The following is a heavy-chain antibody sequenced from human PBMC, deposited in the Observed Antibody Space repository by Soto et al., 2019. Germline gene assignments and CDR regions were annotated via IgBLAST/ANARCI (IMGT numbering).Heavy chain of an antibody. CDR3: ARDVVRSTAGDF. D-gene: IGHD2-15*01. J-gene: IGHJ4*02. Sequence: QLQLGQSGTEVKEPGSSVKVSCKASGGTFSTSSFVWVRQGPGQGLEWMGGIIPIFTRTNFAQKFQGRVTFSADESTRPTYMELRSLPSEDTAIYYCARDVVRSTAGDFWGQGTVVTVSS. CDR1: GGTFSTSS. CDR2: IIPIFTRT. V-gene: IGHV1-69*01.